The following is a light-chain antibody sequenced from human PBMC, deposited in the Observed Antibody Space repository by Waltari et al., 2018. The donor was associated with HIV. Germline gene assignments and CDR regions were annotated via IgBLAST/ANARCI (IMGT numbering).Light chain of an antibody. CDR2: DAS. CDR1: QTVSNK. CDR3: QQSYSYPLT. Sequence: DIQMTQSPSSLSASVGDSVTITCRASQTVSNKVNWFQQKPGKAPKVLIYDASSLQSGAAPRFSGSGSGTDFSLTINSLQPDDFASYFCQQSYSYPLTFGPGTKVDIK. V-gene: IGKV1-39*01. J-gene: IGKJ3*01.